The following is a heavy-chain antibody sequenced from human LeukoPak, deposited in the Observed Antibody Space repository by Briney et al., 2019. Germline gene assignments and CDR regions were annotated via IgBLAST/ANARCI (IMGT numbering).Heavy chain of an antibody. CDR3: ARPPVGDWLTPDY. V-gene: IGHV5-51*01. J-gene: IGHJ4*02. CDR2: IYPGDSDT. CDR1: GYSFTSYW. D-gene: IGHD2-21*02. Sequence: GESLKSSCKGSGYSFTSYWIGWVRQMPGKGLEWMGIIYPGDSDTRYSPSFQGQFTISADKSISTAYLQWSSLKASDTAMYYCARPPVGDWLTPDYWGQGTLVTVSS.